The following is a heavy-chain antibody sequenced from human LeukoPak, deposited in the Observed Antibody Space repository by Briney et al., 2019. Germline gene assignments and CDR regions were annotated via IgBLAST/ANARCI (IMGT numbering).Heavy chain of an antibody. CDR1: GYTFTGYY. D-gene: IGHD1-26*01. CDR2: TNPNSGGT. J-gene: IGHJ4*02. Sequence: ASVKVSCKASGYTFTGYYMHWVRQAPGQGLEWMGWTNPNSGGTNYAQKFQGRVTMTRDTSISTAYMELSRLRSDDTAVYYCARAVRNREHAGFDYWGQGTLVTVSS. CDR3: ARAVRNREHAGFDY. V-gene: IGHV1-2*02.